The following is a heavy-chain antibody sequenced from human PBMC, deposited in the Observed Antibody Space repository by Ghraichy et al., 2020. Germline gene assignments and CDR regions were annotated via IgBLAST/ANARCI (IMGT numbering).Heavy chain of an antibody. CDR1: GFTFSSYA. CDR3: AEGHSSGWNELYFDY. D-gene: IGHD6-19*01. V-gene: IGHV3-23*01. J-gene: IGHJ4*02. CDR2: ISGSGDST. Sequence: GGSLRLSCAASGFTFSSYAMSWVRQAPGKGLEWVSAISGSGDSTYYGDSVKGRFTISRDNSKNTLYVQMNSLRAEDTAVYYCAEGHSSGWNELYFDYWGQGTLVTVSS.